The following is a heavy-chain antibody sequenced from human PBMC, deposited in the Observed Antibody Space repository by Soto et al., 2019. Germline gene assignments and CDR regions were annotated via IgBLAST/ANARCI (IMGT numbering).Heavy chain of an antibody. CDR1: GYSFTSYW. J-gene: IGHJ6*02. Sequence: PGESLKISCKGSGYSFTSYWISWVRQMPGKGLEWMGRIDPSDSYTNYSPSFQGHVTISADKSISTAYLQWSSLKASDTAMYYCARQGIAAAGTFGYYYGMDVWGQGTTV. D-gene: IGHD6-13*01. V-gene: IGHV5-10-1*01. CDR2: IDPSDSYT. CDR3: ARQGIAAAGTFGYYYGMDV.